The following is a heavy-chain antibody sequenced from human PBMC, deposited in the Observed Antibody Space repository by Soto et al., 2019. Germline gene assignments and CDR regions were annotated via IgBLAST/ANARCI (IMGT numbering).Heavy chain of an antibody. V-gene: IGHV1-18*04. D-gene: IGHD4-4*01. CDR2: ISAYNGNT. J-gene: IGHJ6*02. CDR3: ARDSTTDYYYYYGMDV. Sequence: GASVKVSCKASGYTFTSYGISWVRPAPGQGLEWMGWISAYNGNTNYAQKLQGRVTMTTDTSTSTAYMELRSLRSDDTAVYYCARDSTTDYYYYYGMDVWGQGTTVTVSS. CDR1: GYTFTSYG.